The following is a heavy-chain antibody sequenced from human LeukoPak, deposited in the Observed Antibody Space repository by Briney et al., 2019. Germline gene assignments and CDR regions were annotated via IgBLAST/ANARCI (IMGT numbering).Heavy chain of an antibody. CDR3: ARGIAAASFDY. J-gene: IGHJ4*02. CDR1: GASINSSGYY. Sequence: SETLSLTCTVSGASINSSGYYWGWIRQPPGKGLEWIGSHYYSGSTYYNPSLKSRVTISVDTSKNHFSLKLNSVTAADSAVYYCARGIAAASFDYWGQGTLVTVSS. CDR2: HYYSGST. D-gene: IGHD6-13*01. V-gene: IGHV4-39*02.